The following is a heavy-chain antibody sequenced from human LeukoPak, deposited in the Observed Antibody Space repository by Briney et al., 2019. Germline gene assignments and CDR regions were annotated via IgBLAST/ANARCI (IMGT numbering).Heavy chain of an antibody. J-gene: IGHJ4*02. CDR2: IWYDGSNK. D-gene: IGHD5-18*01. Sequence: PGRSLRLSCAASGFTFSSYGMHWVRQAPGKGLEWVAVIWYDGSNKYYADSVKGRFTISRDNSKNTLYLQMNSLRAEDTAVYYCARDTHSYGFDYWGQGTLVTVSS. CDR3: ARDTHSYGFDY. CDR1: GFTFSSYG. V-gene: IGHV3-33*08.